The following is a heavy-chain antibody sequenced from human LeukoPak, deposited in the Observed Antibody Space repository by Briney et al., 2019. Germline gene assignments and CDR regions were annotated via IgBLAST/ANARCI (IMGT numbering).Heavy chain of an antibody. CDR3: ARGQSYDSSGYYYWNVDY. D-gene: IGHD3-22*01. J-gene: IGHJ4*02. V-gene: IGHV3-21*01. CDR1: GFTFSSYS. Sequence: GGSLRLSCAASGFTFSSYSMNWVRQAPGKGLEWVSSTSSSSSYIYYADSVKGRFTISRDNAKNSLYLQMNSLRAEDTAVYYRARGQSYDSSGYYYWNVDYWGQGTLVTVSS. CDR2: TSSSSSYI.